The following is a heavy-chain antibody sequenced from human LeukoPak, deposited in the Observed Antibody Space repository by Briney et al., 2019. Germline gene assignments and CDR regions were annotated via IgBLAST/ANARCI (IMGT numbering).Heavy chain of an antibody. CDR2: LRQGGSEK. J-gene: IGHJ4*02. D-gene: IGHD4-17*01. CDR3: ARGPHYGDRVDYLDS. V-gene: IGHV3-7*01. CDR1: GFTFSSHW. Sequence: GGSLRLSCAAYGFTFSSHWTTWVRQAPGKGLEWVASLRQGGSEKYYVDSVKGRFIVSRDDAKNSLYLQMNSLSADDTAVYFCARGPHYGDRVDYLDSWGQGTKVTVSS.